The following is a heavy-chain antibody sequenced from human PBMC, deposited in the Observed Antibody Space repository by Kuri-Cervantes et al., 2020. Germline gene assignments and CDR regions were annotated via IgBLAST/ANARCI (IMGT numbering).Heavy chain of an antibody. V-gene: IGHV3-53*01. CDR3: ARDWWFREDNWFDP. Sequence: ETLSLTCAASGFIVSSNYMTWVRQAPGKGLECISLMYSGGTAYYADSVEGRFTISRDNSKNTLYLQMNSLRAEDTAVYYCARDWWFREDNWFDPWGQGTLVTVSS. CDR1: GFIVSSNY. D-gene: IGHD3-10*01. CDR2: MYSGGTA. J-gene: IGHJ5*02.